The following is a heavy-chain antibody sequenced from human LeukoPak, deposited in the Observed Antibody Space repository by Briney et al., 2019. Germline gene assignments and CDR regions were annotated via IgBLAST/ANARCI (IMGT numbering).Heavy chain of an antibody. CDR1: GYTFTSYD. CDR2: MNPNSGNT. V-gene: IGHV1-8*03. J-gene: IGHJ4*02. CDR3: ARDSSGYSSGWYSY. Sequence: ASVKVSCKASGYTFTSYDINWVLQATGQGLEWMGRMNPNSGNTGYAQKFQGRVTITRNTSISTAYMELSSLRSEDTAVYYCARDSSGYSSGWYSYWGQGTLVTVSS. D-gene: IGHD6-19*01.